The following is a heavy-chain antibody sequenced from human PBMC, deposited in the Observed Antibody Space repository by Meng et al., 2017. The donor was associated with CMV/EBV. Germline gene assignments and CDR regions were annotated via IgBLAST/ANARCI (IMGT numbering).Heavy chain of an antibody. Sequence: ETLSLTCAASGFTFSSYWMSWVRQAPGKGLEWVANIKQDGSEKYYVDSVKGRFTISRDNAKNSLYLQMNSLRAEDTAVYYCARAPYYYDSSGYYFDYWGQGTLVTVSS. D-gene: IGHD3-22*01. V-gene: IGHV3-7*01. J-gene: IGHJ4*02. CDR3: ARAPYYYDSSGYYFDY. CDR1: GFTFSSYW. CDR2: IKQDGSEK.